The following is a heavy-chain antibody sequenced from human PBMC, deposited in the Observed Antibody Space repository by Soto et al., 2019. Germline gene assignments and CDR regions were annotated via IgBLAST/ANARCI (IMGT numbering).Heavy chain of an antibody. Sequence: QVQLVRSGAEVKKPGASVKVSCKTSGDTFSRSTISWVRQAPGQGLEWMGWISAYSGNVKYAWKFQDRVTMTTDTSTSTAYVELRSLRFDDTAVYYCAIANYGDDDYWGQGTLVTVSS. CDR3: AIANYGDDDY. CDR1: GDTFSRST. J-gene: IGHJ4*02. D-gene: IGHD4-17*01. V-gene: IGHV1-18*01. CDR2: ISAYSGNV.